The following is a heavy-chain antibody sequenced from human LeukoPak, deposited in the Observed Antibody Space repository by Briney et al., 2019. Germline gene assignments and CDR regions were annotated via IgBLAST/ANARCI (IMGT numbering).Heavy chain of an antibody. CDR2: IWYDGSNK. CDR3: ARDRGTMVQGVNPLDY. J-gene: IGHJ4*02. D-gene: IGHD3-10*01. CDR1: RFTFSSCG. V-gene: IGHV3-33*01. Sequence: GGSLRLSCAASRFTFSSCGMHWVRQAPGKGLEWVAVIWYDGSNKYYADSVKGRFTISRDNSKNTLYLRMNSLRAEDTAVYYCARDRGTMVQGVNPLDYWGQGTLVTVSS.